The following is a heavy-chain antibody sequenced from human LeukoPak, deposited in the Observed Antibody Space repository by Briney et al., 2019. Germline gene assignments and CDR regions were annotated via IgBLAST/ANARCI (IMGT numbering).Heavy chain of an antibody. CDR2: ISSSSSYI. Sequence: GGSLRLSCAASGFTFSSYSMNWVRQAPGKGLEWVSSISSSSSYIYYADSVKGRFTISRDNAKNSLYLQMNSLRAEDTAVYYCAREGGSLWPFAGDGGFDPWGQGTLVTVSS. CDR3: AREGGSLWPFAGDGGFDP. V-gene: IGHV3-21*01. CDR1: GFTFSSYS. J-gene: IGHJ5*02. D-gene: IGHD2-21*01.